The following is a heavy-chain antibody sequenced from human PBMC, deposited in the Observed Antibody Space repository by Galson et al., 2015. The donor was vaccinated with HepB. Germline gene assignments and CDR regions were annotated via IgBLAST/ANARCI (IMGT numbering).Heavy chain of an antibody. Sequence: SLRLSCAASGFTFSSYSMNWVRQAPGKGLEWVSSISSSSSYIYYADSVKGRFTISRDNAKNSLYLQMNSLRAEDTAVYYCARDGGGRYGDRPFDYWGQGTLVTVSS. V-gene: IGHV3-21*01. CDR1: GFTFSSYS. J-gene: IGHJ4*02. CDR2: ISSSSSYI. CDR3: ARDGGGRYGDRPFDY. D-gene: IGHD4-17*01.